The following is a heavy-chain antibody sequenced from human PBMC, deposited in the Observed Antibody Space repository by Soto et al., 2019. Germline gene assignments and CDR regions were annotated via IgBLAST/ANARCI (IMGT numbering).Heavy chain of an antibody. CDR1: GFTFSSYG. CDR2: ISYDGSNK. Sequence: GGSLRLSCAASGFTFSSYGMHWVRQAPGKGLEWVAVISYDGSNKYYADSVKGRFTISRDNSKNTLYLQMNSLRAEDTAVYYCAKDLGPGTGDLFDPWGQGTLVTVSS. CDR3: AKDLGPGTGDLFDP. D-gene: IGHD7-27*01. J-gene: IGHJ5*02. V-gene: IGHV3-30*18.